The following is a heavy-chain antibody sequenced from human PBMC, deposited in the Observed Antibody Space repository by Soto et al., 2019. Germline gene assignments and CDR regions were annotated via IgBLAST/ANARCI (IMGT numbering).Heavy chain of an antibody. D-gene: IGHD3-22*01. Sequence: ASVKVSCKASGGTFSSYAISWVRQAPGQGLEWMGGIIPIFGTANYAQKFQGRVTITADESTSTAYMELSSLRSEDTAVYYCARDRGIVVVIKDYYYGMDVWGQGPMVTVSS. J-gene: IGHJ6*02. CDR2: IIPIFGTA. V-gene: IGHV1-69*13. CDR3: ARDRGIVVVIKDYYYGMDV. CDR1: GGTFSSYA.